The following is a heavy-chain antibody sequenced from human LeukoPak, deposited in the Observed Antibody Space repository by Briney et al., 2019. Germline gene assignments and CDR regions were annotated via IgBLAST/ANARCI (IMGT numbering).Heavy chain of an antibody. D-gene: IGHD3-22*01. CDR3: AKDRYYDSSGSMIDY. J-gene: IGHJ4*02. CDR2: ISSTSSYI. CDR1: GFTFSRYD. V-gene: IGHV3-21*04. Sequence: AGGSLRLSCAASGFTFSRYDMNWVRQAPGKGLQWVSSISSTSSYIYYADSLKGRFTVSRDNAKNSLYLQMSSLRAEDTAVYYCAKDRYYDSSGSMIDYWGQGTLVTVSS.